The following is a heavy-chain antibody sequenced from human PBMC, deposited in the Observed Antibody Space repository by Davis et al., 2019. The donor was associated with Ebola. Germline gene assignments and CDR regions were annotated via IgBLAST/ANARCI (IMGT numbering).Heavy chain of an antibody. CDR1: GFTFSSYA. CDR2: ISGSGGST. D-gene: IGHD1-26*01. J-gene: IGHJ3*02. CDR3: AKSGGIVGDSDVFDI. Sequence: GESLKISCAASGFTFSSYAMSWVRQAPGKGLEWVSAISGSGGSTYYADSVKGRFTISRDNSKNTLYLQMNSLRAEDTAMYYCAKSGGIVGDSDVFDIWGQGTMVAVSS. V-gene: IGHV3-23*01.